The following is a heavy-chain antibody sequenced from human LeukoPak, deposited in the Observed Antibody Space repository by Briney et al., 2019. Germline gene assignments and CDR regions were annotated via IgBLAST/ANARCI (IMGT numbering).Heavy chain of an antibody. CDR2: ISAHNGNT. CDR1: GYTFTSYG. CDR3: ARDLIVGATMAGIDY. J-gene: IGHJ4*02. D-gene: IGHD1-26*01. V-gene: IGHV1-18*01. Sequence: ASVKVSCRASGYTFTSYGISWVRQAPGQGLEWMGWISAHNGNTNYAQKLQGRVTMTTDTSTSTAYMELRSLRSDDTAVYYCARDLIVGATMAGIDYWGQGTLVTVSS.